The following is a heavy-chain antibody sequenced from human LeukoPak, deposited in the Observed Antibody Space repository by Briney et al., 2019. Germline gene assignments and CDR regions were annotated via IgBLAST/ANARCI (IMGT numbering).Heavy chain of an antibody. CDR2: ISGNGGTT. D-gene: IGHD3-10*01. V-gene: IGHV3-23*01. CDR3: AKWKYGSDFGYFDY. J-gene: IGHJ4*02. CDR1: GFTFSSFA. Sequence: GSLRLFCAASGFTFSSFAMSWVRQVPGKGLEWVSGISGNGGTTHHADSVKGRFTISRDNSKNTLYLQMNSLRGEDTAVYYCAKWKYGSDFGYFDYWGQGTLVTVSS.